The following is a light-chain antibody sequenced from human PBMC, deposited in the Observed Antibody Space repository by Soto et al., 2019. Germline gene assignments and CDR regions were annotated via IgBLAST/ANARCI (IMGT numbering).Light chain of an antibody. CDR3: SSYTSDSSYV. J-gene: IGLJ1*01. Sequence: QSALTQPASVSGSPGQSITISCTGTSSDVGLYDYVSWYQQHPGKAPQLMIYAVSNRPSGVSNRFSASKSGNTASLFISELQAEDEADYYCSSYTSDSSYVLGYGTKVTVL. V-gene: IGLV2-14*01. CDR2: AVS. CDR1: SSDVGLYDY.